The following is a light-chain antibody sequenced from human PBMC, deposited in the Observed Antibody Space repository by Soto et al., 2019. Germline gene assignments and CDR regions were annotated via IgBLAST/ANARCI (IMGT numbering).Light chain of an antibody. V-gene: IGKV3-20*01. CDR2: GAS. CDR3: QQYGSSPLYT. Sequence: EIVLTQSPGTLSLSPGERATLSCRASQSVSSNYLAWYQQKPGQPPRLLIYGASSRATGIPDRFSGSGSGTDFTLTISRLEPEDFAVYYCQQYGSSPLYTFGQGTKVEIK. CDR1: QSVSSNY. J-gene: IGKJ2*01.